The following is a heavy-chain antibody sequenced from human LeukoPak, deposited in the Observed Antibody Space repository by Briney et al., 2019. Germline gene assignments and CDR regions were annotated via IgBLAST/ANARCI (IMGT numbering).Heavy chain of an antibody. D-gene: IGHD2-2*01. CDR2: INPNTGET. Sequence: GATVKVSCKAFGYTFTGYYMHWVRQAPGQGLEWMGWINPNTGETNSAQKFQGRVTMTRDTTINTAYMELTRLTSDDTAVYYCASYPRYSSTPPFDYWGQGTLVTVSS. CDR3: ASYPRYSSTPPFDY. V-gene: IGHV1-2*02. CDR1: GYTFTGYY. J-gene: IGHJ4*02.